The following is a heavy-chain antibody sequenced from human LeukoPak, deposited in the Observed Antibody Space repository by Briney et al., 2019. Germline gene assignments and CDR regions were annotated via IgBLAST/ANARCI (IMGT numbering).Heavy chain of an antibody. Sequence: GGSLRLSCAASGFTFSSYEMNWVRQAPGKGLEWVSYISSSGSTIYYADSVKGRFTISRDNAKNSLYLQMNSLRAEDTAVYYCARGRVRRDIVVVPAAMDEAGYGYWGQGTLVTVSS. CDR1: GFTFSSYE. CDR3: ARGRVRRDIVVVPAAMDEAGYGY. V-gene: IGHV3-48*03. CDR2: ISSSGSTI. D-gene: IGHD2-2*01. J-gene: IGHJ4*02.